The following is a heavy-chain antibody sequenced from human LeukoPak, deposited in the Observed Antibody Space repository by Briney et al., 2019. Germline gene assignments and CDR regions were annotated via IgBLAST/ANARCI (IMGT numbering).Heavy chain of an antibody. J-gene: IGHJ4*01. D-gene: IGHD3-22*01. CDR3: VKDLRTSRQVVVIDYLNDI. CDR2: ITDSGRYT. V-gene: IGHV3-23*01. Sequence: GGSLRLSCAVSGFTFSSYAMSWVRQAPGKGLEWVAAITDSGRYTYYIDSVKGRFTISRDNSKNTLYLQMNNLRAEDTATYYCVKDLRTSRQVVVIDYLNDIWGQGTLVTVSS. CDR1: GFTFSSYA.